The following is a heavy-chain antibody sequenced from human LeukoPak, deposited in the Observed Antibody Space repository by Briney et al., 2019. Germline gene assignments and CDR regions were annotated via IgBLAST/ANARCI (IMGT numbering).Heavy chain of an antibody. J-gene: IGHJ4*02. D-gene: IGHD3-10*01. CDR1: GFTVSGNY. CDR2: IHRGGNT. V-gene: IGHV3-66*01. CDR3: ARDPGYGLGVDYGDY. Sequence: GGSLRLSCAASGFTVSGNYMSWVSQAPGKGLEWLSVIHRGGNTYYADSVKGRFTISRDSSKNTVFLQMDSLRAEDTAVYYCARDPGYGLGVDYGDYWGQGTLVTVSS.